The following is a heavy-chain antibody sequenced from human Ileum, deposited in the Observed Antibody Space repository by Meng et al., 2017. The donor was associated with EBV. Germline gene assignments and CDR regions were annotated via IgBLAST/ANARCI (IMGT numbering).Heavy chain of an antibody. CDR1: AYSISTTNW. CDR3: ARNSESWSYIDY. D-gene: IGHD3-3*01. J-gene: IGHJ4*02. Sequence: VQHQAAVTGPVEPSDTMSLTCAVSAYSISTTNWWGRTRQHTGKGMEWIGHVYYSTTTYNNLSLKSRVTMSIDPSKNQFSLKLSSLTAVDTDVYYCARNSESWSYIDYWGLGTLVTVSS. CDR2: VYYSTTT. V-gene: IGHV4-28*01.